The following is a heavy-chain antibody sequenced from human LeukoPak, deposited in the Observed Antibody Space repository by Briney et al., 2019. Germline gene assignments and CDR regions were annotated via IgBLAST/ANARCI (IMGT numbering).Heavy chain of an antibody. CDR2: IYYSGST. CDR1: GGSISSYY. Sequence: KTSETLSLTCTVPGGSISSYYWSWIRQPPGKGLEWIGNIYYSGSTNYNPSLKSRVTISVDTSKNQFSLKLSSVTAADTAVYYCAREGTAGTAFDIWGQGTMVTVSS. J-gene: IGHJ3*02. CDR3: AREGTAGTAFDI. D-gene: IGHD6-13*01. V-gene: IGHV4-59*01.